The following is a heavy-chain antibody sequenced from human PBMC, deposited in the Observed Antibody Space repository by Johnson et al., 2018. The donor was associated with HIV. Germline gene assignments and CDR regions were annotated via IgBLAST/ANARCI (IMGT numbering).Heavy chain of an antibody. CDR3: ASLPIAARPPTDAFDI. Sequence: QVQLLESGGGVVQPGRSLRLSCAASGFTFSSYAMHWVRLAPGKGLEWVAVISYDGSNKYYADSVKGRFTISRDNSKNTLYLQMNSLRAEDTAVYYCASLPIAARPPTDAFDIWGQGTMVTVSS. D-gene: IGHD6-6*01. J-gene: IGHJ3*02. V-gene: IGHV3-30*04. CDR2: ISYDGSNK. CDR1: GFTFSSYA.